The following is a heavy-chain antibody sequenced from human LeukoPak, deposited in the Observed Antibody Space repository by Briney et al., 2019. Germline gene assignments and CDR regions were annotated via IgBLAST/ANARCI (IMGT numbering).Heavy chain of an antibody. CDR2: ISHTAGTI. J-gene: IGHJ4*02. V-gene: IGHV3-11*01. Sequence: GGSLRLSCAASGFTFSDYYMSWIRQAPGKGLECVAYISHTAGTIYYADSVKGRFTISRDNAKNSLYLQMNSLRAEDTAVYYCAKDSDEYSVDYWGQGTLVTVSP. CDR1: GFTFSDYY. D-gene: IGHD1-26*01. CDR3: AKDSDEYSVDY.